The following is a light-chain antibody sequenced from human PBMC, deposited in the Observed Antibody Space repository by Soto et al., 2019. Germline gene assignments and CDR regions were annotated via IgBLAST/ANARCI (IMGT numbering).Light chain of an antibody. Sequence: QSVLTQPPSVSGAPGQRVTISCTGSSSNIGAGNDVNWYQQLPGTAPKVLIYGNNKRPSGVPDRFSGSKSGTSASLAITGLQCEGEAEYFCQSYDSSLSGSGVFGGGTKVTVL. CDR2: GNN. CDR1: SSNIGAGND. V-gene: IGLV1-40*01. CDR3: QSYDSSLSGSGV. J-gene: IGLJ3*02.